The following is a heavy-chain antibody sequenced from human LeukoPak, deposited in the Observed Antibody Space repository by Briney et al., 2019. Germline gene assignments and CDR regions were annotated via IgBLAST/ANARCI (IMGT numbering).Heavy chain of an antibody. CDR2: IYYSGST. CDR1: GGSISNYY. CDR3: ARSAAGPNWFDP. Sequence: SETLSLTCTVSGGSISNYYWSWIRQPPGKGLEWIGYIYYSGSTNYNPSLKSRVTISVDTSKNQFSLKLSSVTAADTAVYYCARSAAGPNWFDPWGQGTLVTVSS. V-gene: IGHV4-59*01. J-gene: IGHJ5*02. D-gene: IGHD6-13*01.